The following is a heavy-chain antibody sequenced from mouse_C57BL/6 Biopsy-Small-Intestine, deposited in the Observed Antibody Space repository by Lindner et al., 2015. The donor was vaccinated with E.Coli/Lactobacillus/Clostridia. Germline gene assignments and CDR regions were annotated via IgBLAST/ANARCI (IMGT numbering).Heavy chain of an antibody. V-gene: IGHV5-17*01. D-gene: IGHD1-1*02. CDR1: GFTFSDYG. J-gene: IGHJ4*01. CDR3: AREVAGAMDY. CDR2: ISGGSSTI. Sequence: VQLQESGGGLVKPGGSLKLSCAASGFTFSDYGMHWVRQAPEMGLEWVAYISGGSSTIFYADTLKGRFTISRDNAKNTLFLQMTSLRSEDTAMYYCAREVAGAMDYWGQGTSVTVSS.